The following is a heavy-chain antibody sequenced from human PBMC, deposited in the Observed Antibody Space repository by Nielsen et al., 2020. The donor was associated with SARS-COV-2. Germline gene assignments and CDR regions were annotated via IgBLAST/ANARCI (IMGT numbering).Heavy chain of an antibody. J-gene: IGHJ6*03. CDR2: ISYDGSNK. CDR1: GFTFSSYG. D-gene: IGHD3-9*01. CDR3: ARGGNWLLYYYYMDV. Sequence: GGSLRLSCAASGFTFSSYGMHWVRQAPGKGLEWVAVISYDGSNKYYADSVKGRFTISRDNSKNTLYLQMNSLRAEDTAVYYCARGGNWLLYYYYMDVWGKGTTVTVSS. V-gene: IGHV3-33*05.